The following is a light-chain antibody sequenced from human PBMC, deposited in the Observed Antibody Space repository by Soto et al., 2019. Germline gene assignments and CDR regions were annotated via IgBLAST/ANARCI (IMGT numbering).Light chain of an antibody. J-gene: IGKJ4*01. CDR2: TAS. Sequence: DIQLTQSPSFLSASVGDRVTITCRASQGISGYLAWYQQKPGKAPKLLIYTASTLQGGVPSRFSGSGSGTEFALPISSLQPEDFATYYCQQLNSYPLTFGGGTKVEIK. CDR1: QGISGY. V-gene: IGKV1-9*01. CDR3: QQLNSYPLT.